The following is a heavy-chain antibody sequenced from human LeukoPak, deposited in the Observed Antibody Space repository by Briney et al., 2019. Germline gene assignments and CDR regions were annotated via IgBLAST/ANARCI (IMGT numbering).Heavy chain of an antibody. D-gene: IGHD1-26*01. CDR1: GGTFSSYA. Sequence: VASVKVSCKASGGTFSSYAINWVRQAPGQGPEWMGGIIPIFGRANYAQKIQGRVTMTTDESTSTAYMELSSLRSEDTAVYYCARVFARSGEISGSYFYYWGQGTLVTVSS. CDR2: IIPIFGRA. J-gene: IGHJ4*02. CDR3: ARVFARSGEISGSYFYY. V-gene: IGHV1-69*05.